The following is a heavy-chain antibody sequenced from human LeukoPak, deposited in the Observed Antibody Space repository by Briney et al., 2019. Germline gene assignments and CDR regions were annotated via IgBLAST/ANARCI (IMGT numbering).Heavy chain of an antibody. Sequence: GASVKVSCKASGYTFTSYGISWVRQAPGQGLEWMRWISAYNGNTNYAQKLQGRVTMTTDTSTSTAYMELRSLRSDDTALYYCARDQTYYYDSSGYYRSYWYFDLWGRGTLVTVSS. CDR3: ARDQTYYYDSSGYYRSYWYFDL. CDR1: GYTFTSYG. V-gene: IGHV1-18*01. CDR2: ISAYNGNT. D-gene: IGHD3-22*01. J-gene: IGHJ2*01.